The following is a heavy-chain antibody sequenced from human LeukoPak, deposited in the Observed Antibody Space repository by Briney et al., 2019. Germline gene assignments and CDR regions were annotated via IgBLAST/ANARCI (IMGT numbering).Heavy chain of an antibody. J-gene: IGHJ6*03. CDR2: IYYSGST. V-gene: IGHV4-39*07. D-gene: IGHD3-16*01. CDR1: GGSISSSSYY. Sequence: SETLSLTCTVSGGSISSSSYYWGWIRQPPGKGLEWIGSIYYSGSTYYNPSLKSRVTISVDTSKNQFSLKLSSVTAADTAVYYCAREGEWDRYYYYYMDVWGKGTTVTVSS. CDR3: AREGEWDRYYYYYMDV.